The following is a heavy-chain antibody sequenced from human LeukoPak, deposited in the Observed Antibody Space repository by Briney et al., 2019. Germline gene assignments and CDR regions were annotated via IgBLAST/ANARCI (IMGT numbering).Heavy chain of an antibody. CDR2: IYYSGST. D-gene: IGHD1-7*01. Sequence: SETLSLTCTVSGYSISSGYYWGWIRQPPGKGLEWIGTIYYSGSTYYKPSLKSRVTISVDTSKNQFSLKLSSVTAADTAVYYCARVDWGTTSPRFDYWGQGTLVTVSS. J-gene: IGHJ4*02. CDR1: GYSISSGYY. CDR3: ARVDWGTTSPRFDY. V-gene: IGHV4-38-2*02.